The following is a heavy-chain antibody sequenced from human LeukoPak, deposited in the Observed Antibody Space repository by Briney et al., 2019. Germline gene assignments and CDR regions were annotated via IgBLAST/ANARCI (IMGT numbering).Heavy chain of an antibody. V-gene: IGHV4-34*01. D-gene: IGHD1-26*01. J-gene: IGHJ4*02. CDR3: ARGQGGSYYY. Sequence: PSETLSLTCAVYGGSFSGYDWSWIRQPPGKGLEWIGEINHSGSTNYNPSLKSRVTISVDTFKNQFSLKLSSVTAADTAVYYCARGQGGSYYYWGQGTLVTVSS. CDR1: GGSFSGYD. CDR2: INHSGST.